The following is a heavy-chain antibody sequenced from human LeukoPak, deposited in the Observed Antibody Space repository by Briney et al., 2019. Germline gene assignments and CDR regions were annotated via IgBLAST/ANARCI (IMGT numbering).Heavy chain of an antibody. D-gene: IGHD2-8*02. CDR1: GGSISSYY. CDR2: ISYSEGT. CDR3: AREASGGVVFDY. J-gene: IGHJ4*02. Sequence: SETLSLTCTVSGGSISSYYWSWIRQTPGKGLERIGYISYSEGTNYNPSLKSRVTISVDTSKNHFSLRLNSVTAADTAVYYCAREASGGVVFDYWGQGTLVSVSS. V-gene: IGHV4-59*01.